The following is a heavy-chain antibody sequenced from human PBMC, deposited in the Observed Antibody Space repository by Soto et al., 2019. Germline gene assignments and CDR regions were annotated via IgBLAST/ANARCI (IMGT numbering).Heavy chain of an antibody. D-gene: IGHD6-6*01. J-gene: IGHJ4*02. V-gene: IGHV3-23*01. CDR1: GFTFSSYD. Sequence: PGGSLRLSCAASGFTFSSYDMSSVRQAPGKGLEWVSAISGSGGSTYYADSVKGRFTISRDNSKNTLYLQMNSLRAEDTAVYYCAKPHLSSIAARSYFDYWGRGTLFTVSS. CDR3: AKPHLSSIAARSYFDY. CDR2: ISGSGGST.